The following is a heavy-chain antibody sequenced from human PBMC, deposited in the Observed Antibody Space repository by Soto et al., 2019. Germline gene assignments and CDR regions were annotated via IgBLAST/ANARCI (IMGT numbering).Heavy chain of an antibody. CDR1: GFTFSSDW. CDR2: IDSAGRTT. Sequence: GGSLRLSCAASGFTFSSDWMHWFRQAPGKGLVWVSRIDSAGRTTTYADSVKGRFTISRDNSKNTLYLQMNSLRAEDTAVYYCAKDHSGSYYEAFDIWGQGTMVTVSS. V-gene: IGHV3-74*01. J-gene: IGHJ3*02. CDR3: AKDHSGSYYEAFDI. D-gene: IGHD1-26*01.